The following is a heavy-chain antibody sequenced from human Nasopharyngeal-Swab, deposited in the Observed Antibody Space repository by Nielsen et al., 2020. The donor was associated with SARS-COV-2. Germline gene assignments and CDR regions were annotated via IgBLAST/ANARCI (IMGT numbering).Heavy chain of an antibody. CDR3: ARAWIIAVAGTLNWFDP. CDR1: GGSTISDYW. Sequence: SETLSLTCAVSGGSTISDYWWTWVRQPPGRGLEWIGEVHHSKNANYNPSLKSRVTLLVDKSKNQFSLNLNSMTAADTAVYYCARAWIIAVAGTLNWFDPWGQGTLVTVSS. CDR2: VHHSKNA. V-gene: IGHV4-4*02. J-gene: IGHJ5*02. D-gene: IGHD6-19*01.